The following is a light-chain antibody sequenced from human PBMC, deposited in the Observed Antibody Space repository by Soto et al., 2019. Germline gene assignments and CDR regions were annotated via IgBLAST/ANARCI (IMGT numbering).Light chain of an antibody. Sequence: HSALTQPPSASGSPGQSVTISCTGTSSDVGGYKYVSWYQQHPGKAPKLMIFEVNKRPSGVPDRFSGSKSGNTASLTVSGLQAEDEADYYCSSYAGINNLGFFGTGTKLTVL. CDR3: SSYAGINNLGF. CDR2: EVN. J-gene: IGLJ1*01. V-gene: IGLV2-8*01. CDR1: SSDVGGYKY.